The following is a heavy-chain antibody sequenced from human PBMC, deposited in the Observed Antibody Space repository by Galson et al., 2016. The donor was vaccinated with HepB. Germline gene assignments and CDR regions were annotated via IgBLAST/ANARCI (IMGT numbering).Heavy chain of an antibody. Sequence: SETLSLTCAVYGGSFSGYYWSWIRQPPGKGLEWIGEISHSGSTIYNPSLKSRVTISIDTSKNQFSLNLTSVTATDTAVYYCARGGVGQWLVRGRLDYWGLGTLVTVSS. CDR3: ARGGVGQWLVRGRLDY. CDR1: GGSFSGYY. D-gene: IGHD6-19*01. CDR2: ISHSGST. V-gene: IGHV4-34*01. J-gene: IGHJ4*02.